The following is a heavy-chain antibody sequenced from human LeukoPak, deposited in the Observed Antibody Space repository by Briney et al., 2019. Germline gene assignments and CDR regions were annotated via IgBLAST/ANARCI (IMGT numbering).Heavy chain of an antibody. D-gene: IGHD5-24*01. CDR3: ARAIRDGYNFFDY. Sequence: WGFLRLFWEASGLSFKSYSMRWVHRDPGKGLEWVSSISSSSSYIYYADTVKGRFTISRDNAKNSLYLQMNSLRAEDTAVYYCARAIRDGYNFFDYWGQGTLVTVSS. CDR2: ISSSSSYI. CDR1: GLSFKSYS. V-gene: IGHV3-21*01. J-gene: IGHJ4*02.